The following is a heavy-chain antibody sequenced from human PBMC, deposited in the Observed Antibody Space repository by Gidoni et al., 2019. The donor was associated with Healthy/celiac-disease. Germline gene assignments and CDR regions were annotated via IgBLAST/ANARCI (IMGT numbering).Heavy chain of an antibody. D-gene: IGHD3-16*02. CDR3: ARERLGELSSPLGDSMDV. J-gene: IGHJ6*02. CDR2: IIPIFGTA. CDR1: EGPFSSYA. V-gene: IGHV1-69*01. Sequence: QVQLVQSGAEVKKPGSSVQVSCTASEGPFSSYAISWVRKAPGQGLEWMGGIIPIFGTANYAQKFQGRVTITADESTSTAYMELSSLRSEDTAVYYCARERLGELSSPLGDSMDVWGQGTTVTVSS.